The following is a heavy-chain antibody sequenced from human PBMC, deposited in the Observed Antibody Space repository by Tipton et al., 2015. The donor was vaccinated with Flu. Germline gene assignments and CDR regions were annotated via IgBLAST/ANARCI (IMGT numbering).Heavy chain of an antibody. CDR3: ARRDVSNYVSDPKNWFNP. V-gene: IGHV4-38-2*02. D-gene: IGHD4-11*01. J-gene: IGHJ5*02. CDR1: GDSIRSDYY. CDR2: IFPTGTT. Sequence: LRLSCNISGDSIRSDYYWGWIRQPPGKGLEWFGIIFPTGTTYHKPSLKSRGTISVNTSKNQLSLKVFSVTAADTAVYYCARRDVSNYVSDPKNWFNPWGQGILVTVSS.